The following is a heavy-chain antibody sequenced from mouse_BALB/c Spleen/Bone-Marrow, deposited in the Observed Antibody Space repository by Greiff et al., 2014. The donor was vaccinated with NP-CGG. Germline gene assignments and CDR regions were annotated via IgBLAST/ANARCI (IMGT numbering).Heavy chain of an antibody. D-gene: IGHD1-1*01. J-gene: IGHJ4*01. V-gene: IGHV1-14*01. Sequence: LQESGPEVVKPGASVKMSCKASGYTFTSYVLHWVKQKPGQGLEWIGYINPDNDGTKYNEKFKGKATLTSDISSRTAYMELSSLTSEDSTVYYCARFGYYGSPYAMDYWGQGTSVTVSS. CDR1: GYTFTSYV. CDR3: ARFGYYGSPYAMDY. CDR2: INPDNDGT.